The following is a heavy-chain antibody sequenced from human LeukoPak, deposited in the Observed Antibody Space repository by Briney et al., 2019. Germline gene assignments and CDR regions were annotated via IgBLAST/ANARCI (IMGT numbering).Heavy chain of an antibody. J-gene: IGHJ6*03. CDR3: AKNGDPLFYYYMDV. CDR1: GFTFSSYG. CDR2: ISCDGSNK. D-gene: IGHD3-10*01. Sequence: GGSLRLSCAASGFTFSSYGMHWVRQAPGKGLEWVAVISCDGSNKYYADSVKGRFTISRDNSKNTLYLQMNSLRAEDTAVYYCAKNGDPLFYYYMDVWGKGTTVTVSS. V-gene: IGHV3-30*18.